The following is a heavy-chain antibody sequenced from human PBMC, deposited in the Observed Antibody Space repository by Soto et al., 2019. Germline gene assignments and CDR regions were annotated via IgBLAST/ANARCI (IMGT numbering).Heavy chain of an antibody. V-gene: IGHV5-51*01. CDR2: IYPGDSDT. CDR3: ARITCYYDSSGYKIGWFDP. Sequence: WESLKISCKGSGYSFTSYWIGWVRQMPGKGLEWMGIIYPGDSDTRYSPSFQGQVTISADKSISTAYLQWSSLKASDTAMYYCARITCYYDSSGYKIGWFDPWGQGTLVTVSS. CDR1: GYSFTSYW. J-gene: IGHJ5*02. D-gene: IGHD3-22*01.